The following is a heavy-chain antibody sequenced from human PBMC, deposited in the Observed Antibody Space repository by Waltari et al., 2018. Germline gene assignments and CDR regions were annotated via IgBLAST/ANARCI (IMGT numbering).Heavy chain of an antibody. V-gene: IGHV3-74*01. J-gene: IGHJ4*02. CDR2: ISNDGSIT. CDR3: ASQLGVPGY. Sequence: EVQLVESGGGLVQPGGSLRLSCAASGFTFGNYWMYWVRQAPGKGLVWGSLISNDGSITRYADSVNGRFTNSRDNAQNTLYLQMNSLRAEDTAVYYCASQLGVPGYWGQGTLVTVSS. CDR1: GFTFGNYW. D-gene: IGHD1-1*01.